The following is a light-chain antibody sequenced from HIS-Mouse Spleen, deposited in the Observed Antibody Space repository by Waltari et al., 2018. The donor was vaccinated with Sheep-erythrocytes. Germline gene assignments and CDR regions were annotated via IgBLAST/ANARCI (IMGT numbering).Light chain of an antibody. CDR3: AAWDDSLSVGV. CDR2: RNK. CDR1: SSNIGSNY. V-gene: IGLV1-47*01. Sequence: QSVLTQPPSASGTPGQRVTISCSGSSSNIGSNYVYWYQQPPGTAPKLLTYRNKRRPAGVPDRVSGSKSGTSASLAISGLRSEDEADYYCAAWDDSLSVGVFGGGTKLTVL. J-gene: IGLJ2*01.